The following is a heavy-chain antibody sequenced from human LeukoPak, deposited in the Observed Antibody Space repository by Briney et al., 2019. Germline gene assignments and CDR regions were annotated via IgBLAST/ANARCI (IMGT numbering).Heavy chain of an antibody. Sequence: SVKVSCKASGGTFSSYAISWVRQAPGQGLEWMGRIIPIFGTANYAQKFQGRVTITTDESTSTAYMELSSLRSEDTAVYYCARGPLGRRGYSGYVTFDYWGQGTLITVSS. CDR1: GGTFSSYA. CDR2: IIPIFGTA. J-gene: IGHJ4*02. CDR3: ARGPLGRRGYSGYVTFDY. V-gene: IGHV1-69*05. D-gene: IGHD5-12*01.